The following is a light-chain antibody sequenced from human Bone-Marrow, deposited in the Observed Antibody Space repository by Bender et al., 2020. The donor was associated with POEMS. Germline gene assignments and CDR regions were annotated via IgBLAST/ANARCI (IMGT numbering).Light chain of an antibody. CDR1: SSDIGTYNL. V-gene: IGLV2-23*02. J-gene: IGLJ1*01. CDR2: EVS. CDR3: SSYAGSQTHV. Sequence: QSALTQPASVSGSPGQSITISCTGTSSDIGTYNLVSWYQQHPGQAPKLMIFEVSNRPSGVSNRFSGSKSGNTASLTISGLQADNEADYFCSSYAGSQTHVFGSGTKVTVL.